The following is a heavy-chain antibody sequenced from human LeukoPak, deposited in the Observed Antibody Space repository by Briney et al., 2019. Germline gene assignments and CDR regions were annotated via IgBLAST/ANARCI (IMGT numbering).Heavy chain of an antibody. Sequence: ASVKVSCKASGYTFTSYGISWVRQAPGQGLEWMGWISAYNGNTNYAQKLQGRVTMTTDTSTSTACMELRSLRSDDTAVYYCARVPLHCSSTSCHLWWEYYYYGMDVWGQGTTVTVSS. D-gene: IGHD2-2*01. CDR1: GYTFTSYG. CDR3: ARVPLHCSSTSCHLWWEYYYYGMDV. J-gene: IGHJ6*02. CDR2: ISAYNGNT. V-gene: IGHV1-18*01.